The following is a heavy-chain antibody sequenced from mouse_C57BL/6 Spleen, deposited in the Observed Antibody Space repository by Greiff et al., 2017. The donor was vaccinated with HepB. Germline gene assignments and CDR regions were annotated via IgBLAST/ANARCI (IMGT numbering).Heavy chain of an antibody. J-gene: IGHJ1*03. D-gene: IGHD1-1*01. CDR3: ARSGSSPSYWYFDV. CDR1: GYTFTSYG. V-gene: IGHV1-81*01. Sequence: QVQLKESGAELARPGASVKLSCKASGYTFTSYGISWVKQRTGQGLEWIGEIYPRSGNTYYNEKFKGKATLTADKSSSTAYMELRSLTSEDSAVYFCARSGSSPSYWYFDVWGTGTTVTVSS. CDR2: IYPRSGNT.